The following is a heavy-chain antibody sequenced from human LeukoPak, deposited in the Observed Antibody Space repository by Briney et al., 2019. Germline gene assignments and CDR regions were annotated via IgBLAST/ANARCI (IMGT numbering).Heavy chain of an antibody. D-gene: IGHD6-25*01. CDR3: ARGGYGSPNFDY. Sequence: GGSLRLSCAASGFTFSSYDMHWVRQATGKGLEWVSAIGTAGDTYYPGSVKGRFTISRENAKNSLYLQMNSLRAGDTAVYYCARGGYGSPNFDYWGQGTLVTVSS. J-gene: IGHJ4*02. CDR1: GFTFSSYD. CDR2: IGTAGDT. V-gene: IGHV3-13*01.